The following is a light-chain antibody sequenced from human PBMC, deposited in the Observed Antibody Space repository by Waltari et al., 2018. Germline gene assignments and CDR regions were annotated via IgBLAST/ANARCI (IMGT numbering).Light chain of an antibody. CDR1: TSDIGGYDH. Sequence: ALTQPPSASGSPGQSVTLSCTGTTSDIGGYDHVSWYQQHPGKAPTLIIYDVTERPSGVSGRFSGSKSGNRASLTVSALQPEDEATYFCSSYVGNINLRVFGGGTQLTVL. CDR2: DVT. V-gene: IGLV2-8*01. J-gene: IGLJ3*02. CDR3: SSYVGNINLRV.